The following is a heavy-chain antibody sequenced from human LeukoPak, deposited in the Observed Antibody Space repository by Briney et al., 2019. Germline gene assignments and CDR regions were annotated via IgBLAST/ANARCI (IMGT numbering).Heavy chain of an antibody. CDR3: ARLLGCSGGSCYSFPLRLDY. V-gene: IGHV4-39*01. D-gene: IGHD2-15*01. Sequence: PSETLSLTCTVSGGSISSRSYYWGWIRQPPGKGLEWIGTINYSGSTYTNPSLKSRVTISADTSKNQFSLKLSSVTAADTAVYYCARLLGCSGGSCYSFPLRLDYWGQGTLVTVSS. J-gene: IGHJ4*02. CDR2: INYSGST. CDR1: GGSISSRSYY.